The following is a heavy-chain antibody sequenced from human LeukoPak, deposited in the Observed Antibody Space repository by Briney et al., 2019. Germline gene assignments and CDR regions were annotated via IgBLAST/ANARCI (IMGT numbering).Heavy chain of an antibody. J-gene: IGHJ4*02. CDR3: ARGWFGEVPFDY. CDR2: ISSSGSTI. Sequence: PGGSLRLSCAASGFTFSSYEMNWVRQAPGKGLEWVSYISSSGSTIYYADSVKGRFTISRDNAKNSLYLQMNSLRAEDTAVYYCARGWFGEVPFDYWGQGTLVTVSS. D-gene: IGHD3-10*01. CDR1: GFTFSSYE. V-gene: IGHV3-48*03.